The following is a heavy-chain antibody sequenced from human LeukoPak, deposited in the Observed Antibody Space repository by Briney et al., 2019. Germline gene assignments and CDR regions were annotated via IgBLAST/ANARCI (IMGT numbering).Heavy chain of an antibody. D-gene: IGHD5-18*01. CDR2: INHSGST. Sequence: SETLSLTCAVYGGSFSGYYWSWIRQPPGKGLEWIGEINHSGSTNYNPSLKSRVTMSVDTSKNQFSLKLSSVTAADTAVYYCARGGYSYGYFDYWGQGTLVTVSS. CDR1: GGSFSGYY. CDR3: ARGGYSYGYFDY. V-gene: IGHV4-34*01. J-gene: IGHJ4*02.